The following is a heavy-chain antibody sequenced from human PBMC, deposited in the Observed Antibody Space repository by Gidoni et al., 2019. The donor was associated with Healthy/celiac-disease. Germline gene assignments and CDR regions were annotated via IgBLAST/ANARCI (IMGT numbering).Heavy chain of an antibody. CDR3: ARGKVPAARAFYYYYGMDV. CDR1: GGSFSGYY. Sequence: QVQLQQWGAGLLKPSEPLSLTCAIYGGSFSGYYWSWIRQPPGKGLEWIGEINHSGSTNYNPSLKSRVTISVDTSKNQFSLKLSSVTAAYTAVYYCARGKVPAARAFYYYYGMDVWGQGTTVTVSS. V-gene: IGHV4-34*01. J-gene: IGHJ6*02. D-gene: IGHD2-2*01. CDR2: INHSGST.